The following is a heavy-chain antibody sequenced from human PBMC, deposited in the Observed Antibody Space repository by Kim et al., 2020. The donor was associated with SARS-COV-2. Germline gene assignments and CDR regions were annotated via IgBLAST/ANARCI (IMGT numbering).Heavy chain of an antibody. CDR2: IYPGDSDT. CDR3: ARGQFGYSSSWWENYYYYGMDV. CDR1: GYSFTSYW. V-gene: IGHV5-51*01. D-gene: IGHD6-13*01. Sequence: GESLKISCKGSGYSFTSYWIGWVRQMPGKGLEWMGIIYPGDSDTRYSPSFQGQVTISADKSISTAYLQWSSLKASDTAMYYCARGQFGYSSSWWENYYYYGMDVWGQGTTVTVSS. J-gene: IGHJ6*02.